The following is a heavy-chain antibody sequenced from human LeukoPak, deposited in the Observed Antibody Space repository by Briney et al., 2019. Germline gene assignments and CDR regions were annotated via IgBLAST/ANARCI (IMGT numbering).Heavy chain of an antibody. J-gene: IGHJ6*03. CDR3: ARDGAVVVTAKDYYYYMDV. D-gene: IGHD2-21*02. CDR1: GFTFDDYG. CDR2: VNWNGGST. V-gene: IGHV3-20*04. Sequence: PGGSLRLSCAASGFTFDDYGMSWVRPAPGKGLEWVSGVNWNGGSTGYADSVKGRFTISRDNAKNSLYLQMNSLRAEDTALYYCARDGAVVVTAKDYYYYMDVWGKGTTVTVSS.